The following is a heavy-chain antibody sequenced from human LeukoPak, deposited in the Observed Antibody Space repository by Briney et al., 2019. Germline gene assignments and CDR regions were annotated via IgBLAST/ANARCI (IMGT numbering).Heavy chain of an antibody. J-gene: IGHJ6*03. Sequence: SETLSLTCTVSGDSISSGSYYWSWIRQPAGKGLEWIGRIYTSGRTNSNPSLKSRVTISIDTSKNQFSLKLSPVTAADTAVYYCARGVYCSTTSCPPHFYYYHMDVWGKGTTVTVSS. CDR3: ARGVYCSTTSCPPHFYYYHMDV. CDR2: IYTSGRT. V-gene: IGHV4-61*02. D-gene: IGHD2-2*01. CDR1: GDSISSGSYY.